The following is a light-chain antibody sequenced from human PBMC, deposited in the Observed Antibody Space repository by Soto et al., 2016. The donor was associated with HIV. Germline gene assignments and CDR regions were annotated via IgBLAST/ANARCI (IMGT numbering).Light chain of an antibody. CDR3: QQLYSYPLT. CDR1: QGISSY. Sequence: DIQLTQSPSFLSASVGDRVTITCRASQGISSYLAWYQHTPGKAPKLLIFAASTLQSGVPPRFSGSGSGTEFTLTISSLQPEDFATYYCQQLYSYPLTFGGGLRWRSN. V-gene: IGKV1-9*01. CDR2: AAS. J-gene: IGKJ4*01.